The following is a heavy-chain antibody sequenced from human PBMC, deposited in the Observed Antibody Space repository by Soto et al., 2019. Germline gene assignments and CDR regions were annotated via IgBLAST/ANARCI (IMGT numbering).Heavy chain of an antibody. D-gene: IGHD6-19*01. V-gene: IGHV3-11*01. CDR3: AREMATSGWFHNYYSLGMDV. CDR2: ISSRDRA. Sequence: PGGSLRLSCAASGFTFKDYYMTWVRQAPGRGLEWIAYISSRDRAMYADSVQGRFIISRDNANSSLFLQMNSLRADDTAVYYCAREMATSGWFHNYYSLGMDVWGQGTTVTVSS. J-gene: IGHJ6*02. CDR1: GFTFKDYY.